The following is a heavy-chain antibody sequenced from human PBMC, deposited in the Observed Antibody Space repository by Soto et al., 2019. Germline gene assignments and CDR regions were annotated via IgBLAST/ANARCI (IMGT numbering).Heavy chain of an antibody. CDR1: GGSISSYY. CDR3: AREGFGYYDSSGYYYYFDY. D-gene: IGHD3-22*01. Sequence: PSETLSLTCTVSGGSISSYYWSWIRQPPGKGLEWIGYIYYSGSTNYNPSLKSRVTISVDTSKNQFSLKLSSVTAADTAVYYCAREGFGYYDSSGYYYYFDYWGQGTLVTVS. J-gene: IGHJ4*02. V-gene: IGHV4-59*01. CDR2: IYYSGST.